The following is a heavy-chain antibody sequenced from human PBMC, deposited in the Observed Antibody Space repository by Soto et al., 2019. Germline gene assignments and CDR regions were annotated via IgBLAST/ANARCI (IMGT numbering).Heavy chain of an antibody. CDR2: FGTSRKYI. CDR3: VRDRDWAFDI. CDR1: GYTFSEYS. D-gene: IGHD3-9*01. Sequence: EVHLVESGGGLVQPGGFLRLSCVASGYTFSEYSMNWVRQAPGKGLEWVSYFGTSRKYIFYADSVRGRFTISRDDARNSLYLQLNSLRDEDTAVYYCVRDRDWAFDIWGQGTMVTVSS. J-gene: IGHJ3*02. V-gene: IGHV3-48*02.